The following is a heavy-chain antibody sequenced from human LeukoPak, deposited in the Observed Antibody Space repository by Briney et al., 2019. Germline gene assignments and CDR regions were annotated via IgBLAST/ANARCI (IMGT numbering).Heavy chain of an antibody. CDR2: ISYDGSNK. J-gene: IGHJ4*02. V-gene: IGHV3-30*18. D-gene: IGHD3-3*01. CDR1: GFTFSSYG. CDR3: AKEYDFWSGYYGYYFDY. Sequence: PGRSLRLSCAASGFTFSSYGMHWVRQAPGKGLEWVAVISYDGSNKYYADSVKGRFTISRDNSKNTLYLQVNSLRAEDTAVYYCAKEYDFWSGYYGYYFDYWGQGTLVTVSS.